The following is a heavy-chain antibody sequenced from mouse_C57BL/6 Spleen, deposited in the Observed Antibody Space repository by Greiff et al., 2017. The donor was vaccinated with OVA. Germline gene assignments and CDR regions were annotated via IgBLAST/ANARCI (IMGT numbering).Heavy chain of an antibody. D-gene: IGHD1-1*01. CDR2: ISNLAYSI. CDR1: GFTFSDYG. CDR3: ARLGYYGSSRYLDY. V-gene: IGHV5-15*01. Sequence: EVKLVESGGGLVQPGGSLKLSCAASGFTFSDYGMAWVRQAPRKGPEWVAFISNLAYSIYYADTVTGRFTISSENAKNTLYLEMSSLRSEDTAMYYCARLGYYGSSRYLDYWGQGTTLTVSS. J-gene: IGHJ2*01.